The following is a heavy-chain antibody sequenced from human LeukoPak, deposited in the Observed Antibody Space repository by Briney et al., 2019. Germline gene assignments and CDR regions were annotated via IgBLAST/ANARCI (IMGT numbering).Heavy chain of an antibody. Sequence: GGSLRLSCAASGFTVSSNYMSWVRQAPGKGLEWVSVIYSGGSTYYADSVKGRFTISRDNSKNTLYLQMNSLRAEDTAVYYCARDRGGDYPYYYYCMDVWGKGTTVTVSS. CDR1: GFTVSSNY. CDR3: ARDRGGDYPYYYYCMDV. V-gene: IGHV3-53*01. J-gene: IGHJ6*03. D-gene: IGHD4-17*01. CDR2: IYSGGST.